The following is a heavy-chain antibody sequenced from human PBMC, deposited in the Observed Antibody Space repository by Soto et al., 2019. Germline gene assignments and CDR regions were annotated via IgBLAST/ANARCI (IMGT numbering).Heavy chain of an antibody. CDR1: GFTFSSYS. V-gene: IGHV3-21*01. CDR2: ISSSSSYI. CDR3: ARGRGGAVAGTDYYYGMDV. Sequence: PGGSLRLSCAASGFTFSSYSMNWVRQAPGKKLEWVSSISSSSSYIYYADSVKGRFTISRDNAKNSLYLQMNSLRAEDTAVYYCARGRGGAVAGTDYYYGMDVWGQGTTVTVSS. J-gene: IGHJ6*02. D-gene: IGHD6-19*01.